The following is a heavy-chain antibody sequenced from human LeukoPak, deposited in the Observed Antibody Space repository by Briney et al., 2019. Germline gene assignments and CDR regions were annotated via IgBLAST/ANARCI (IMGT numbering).Heavy chain of an antibody. CDR1: GFTFSSYA. CDR2: ISSSGGST. CDR3: AKVYSGSPSNFDY. J-gene: IGHJ4*02. D-gene: IGHD1-26*01. V-gene: IGHV3-23*01. Sequence: PGGSLRLSCAASGFTFSSYALSWVRQAPGKGLEWVSDISSSGGSTYHADSVKGRFTISRDNSKNTLYLEMNSLRVEDTAVYYCAKVYSGSPSNFDYWGQGTLVTVSS.